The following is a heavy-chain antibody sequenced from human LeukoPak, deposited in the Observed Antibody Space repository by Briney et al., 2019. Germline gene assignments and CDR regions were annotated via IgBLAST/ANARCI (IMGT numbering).Heavy chain of an antibody. CDR1: GYTFTSYG. D-gene: IGHD6-19*01. V-gene: IGHV1-18*01. J-gene: IGHJ6*04. CDR3: ARNSSDWYGYMDV. Sequence: GSVKVSCKASGYTFTSYGISWVRQAPGQGLEWMGWISTYNGYANYAEKLQGRVTMTTETSTSTAYMELRSLRSDDTAVYYCARNSSDWYGYMDVWGKGTTVTVSS. CDR2: ISTYNGYA.